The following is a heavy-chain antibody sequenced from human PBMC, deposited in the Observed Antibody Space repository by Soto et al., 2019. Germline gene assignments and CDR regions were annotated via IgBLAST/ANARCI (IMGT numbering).Heavy chain of an antibody. CDR1: GFSLSTRGVG. D-gene: IGHD3-10*01. V-gene: IGHV2-5*02. CDR3: EKGVNALGGRSDAFDI. Sequence: QITLKESGPTLVKPTQTLTLTCTFSGFSLSTRGVGVGWIRQPPGKALEWLALIFCDDDKRYSPSLKSRLTTTKDIPKNQVVLTMTNMDPVETATYYCEKGVNALGGRSDAFDIWGQGPMVTVSS. J-gene: IGHJ3*02. CDR2: IFCDDDK.